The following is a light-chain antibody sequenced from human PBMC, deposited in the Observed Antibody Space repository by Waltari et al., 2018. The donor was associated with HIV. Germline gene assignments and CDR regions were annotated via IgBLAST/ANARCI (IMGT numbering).Light chain of an antibody. CDR3: YYCNNWPPMYT. J-gene: IGKJ2*01. CDR1: QSVSSN. Sequence: EIVMTQSPATLSVSPGERATLPCRASQSVSSNLAWYQQKPGQAPRLLISGASTRATGIPARFSGSGSGTEFTLTISSLQSEDFAVYYCNNWPPMYTFGQGTKLEIK. V-gene: IGKV3-15*01. CDR2: GAS.